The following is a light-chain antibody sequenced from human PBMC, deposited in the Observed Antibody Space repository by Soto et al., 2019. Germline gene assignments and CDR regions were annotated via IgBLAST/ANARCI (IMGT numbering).Light chain of an antibody. CDR2: DAS. CDR3: QQGDIWVT. J-gene: IGKJ4*01. Sequence: VVSHSPATLSLSPGERATLSCGASQSVSSYLAWYQQKPGQAPRLLMYDASTRATGIPARFSGSGSGTDFTLTISCLAPEDFAVYCCQQGDIWVTFGGGSMVDIK. V-gene: IGKV3-11*01. CDR1: QSVSSY.